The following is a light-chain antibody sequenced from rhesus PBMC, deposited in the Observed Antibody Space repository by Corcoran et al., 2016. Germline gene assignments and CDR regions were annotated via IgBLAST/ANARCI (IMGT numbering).Light chain of an antibody. J-gene: IGKJ4*01. Sequence: DIQMTQSPSSLSTSVGDTVTITCRESQGICSYLSWFQQKSGKAPKFLIYAATTLQSGVPSRLSGSGSGTDFTLTISILQPEDFATYYCQQYQSYPPTFGGGTKVEIK. CDR2: AAT. V-gene: IGKV1-28*02. CDR1: QGICSY. CDR3: QQYQSYPPT.